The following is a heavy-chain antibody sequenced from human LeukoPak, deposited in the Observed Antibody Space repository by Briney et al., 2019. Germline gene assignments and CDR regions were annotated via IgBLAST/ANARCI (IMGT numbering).Heavy chain of an antibody. J-gene: IGHJ5*02. Sequence: SETLSLTCTVSGGSISSYYWSWIRQPPGKELEWIGYIHYSGTTNYNPSLKSRVTISVDTSNNQFSLKLSSVTAADTAVYYCARGGYYGSGNDFRFDPWGQGTLVTVSS. CDR3: ARGGYYGSGNDFRFDP. CDR1: GGSISSYY. CDR2: IHYSGTT. D-gene: IGHD3-10*01. V-gene: IGHV4-59*01.